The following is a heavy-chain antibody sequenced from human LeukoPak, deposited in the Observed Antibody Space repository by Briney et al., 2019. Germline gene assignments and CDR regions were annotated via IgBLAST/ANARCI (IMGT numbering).Heavy chain of an antibody. Sequence: ASVKVSCTASGYTFTSYGISWVCQAPGQRLEWLGWISAYLGNTNHAQNFQARVTMTIDTSTSTAYMELRNLRSDDPAIYYCAKRGDQLTLDYWGQGTLVTVSS. CDR1: GYTFTSYG. CDR2: ISAYLGNT. J-gene: IGHJ4*02. CDR3: AKRGDQLTLDY. D-gene: IGHD2-21*02. V-gene: IGHV1-18*01.